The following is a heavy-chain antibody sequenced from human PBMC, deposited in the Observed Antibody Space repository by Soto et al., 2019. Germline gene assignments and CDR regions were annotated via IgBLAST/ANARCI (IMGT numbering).Heavy chain of an antibody. CDR3: ARDRSSSWYGDH. D-gene: IGHD6-13*01. Sequence: QVQLVQSGPEVKQPGASVKVSCKASGYTFASYGVTWVRQAPGQGLEWMGWISVYNGNTNYAQKLQGRVSMTADTSTNTAYMELRSLRSDDTAVYFCARDRSSSWYGDHWGQGTLVNVSS. J-gene: IGHJ4*02. CDR2: ISVYNGNT. CDR1: GYTFASYG. V-gene: IGHV1-18*01.